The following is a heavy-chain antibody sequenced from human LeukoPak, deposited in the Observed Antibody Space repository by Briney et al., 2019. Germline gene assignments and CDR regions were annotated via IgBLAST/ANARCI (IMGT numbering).Heavy chain of an antibody. CDR3: ARDRYSTSLGATCLDY. Sequence: KPGGSLRLSCAASGFTFSSYSMNWVRQAPGKGLEWVSSISSSSSYIYYADSVKGRFTISRDNAKNSLYLQMNSLRAEDTAVYYCARDRYSTSLGATCLDYWGQGTLVTVSS. J-gene: IGHJ4*02. V-gene: IGHV3-21*01. CDR1: GFTFSSYS. D-gene: IGHD6-6*01. CDR2: ISSSSSYI.